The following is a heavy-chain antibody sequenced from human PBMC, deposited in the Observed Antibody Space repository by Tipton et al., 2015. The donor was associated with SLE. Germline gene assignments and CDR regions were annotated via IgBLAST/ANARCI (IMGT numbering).Heavy chain of an antibody. CDR2: INHSGST. CDR1: GGSFSGYY. CDR3: ARGGSTYYYDSSGYYSLDY. J-gene: IGHJ4*02. Sequence: TLSLTCAVYGGSFSGYYWSWIRQPPGKGLEWIGEINHSGSTNYNPSLKSRVTISVDTSKNPFSLKLSSVTAADTAVFYCARGGSTYYYDSSGYYSLDYWGQGTLVTVSS. V-gene: IGHV4-34*01. D-gene: IGHD3-22*01.